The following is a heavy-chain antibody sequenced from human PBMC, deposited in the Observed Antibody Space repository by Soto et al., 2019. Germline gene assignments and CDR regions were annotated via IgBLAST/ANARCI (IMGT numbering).Heavy chain of an antibody. D-gene: IGHD3-10*01. CDR1: GFTFSSYA. Sequence: QVQLVESGGGVVQPGRSLRLSCAASGFTFSSYAMHWVRQAPGKGLEWVAVISYDGSNKYYADSVKGRFTISRDNSKNTLYLQMNSLRAEDTAVYYCARVTRQWFGEVGRDPWGQGTLVTVSS. CDR2: ISYDGSNK. J-gene: IGHJ5*02. V-gene: IGHV3-30-3*01. CDR3: ARVTRQWFGEVGRDP.